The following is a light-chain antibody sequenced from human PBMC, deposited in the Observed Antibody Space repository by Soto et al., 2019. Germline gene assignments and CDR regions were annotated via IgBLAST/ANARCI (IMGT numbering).Light chain of an antibody. J-gene: IGLJ2*01. CDR1: RSDVGGYNF. CDR3: SAYTSSSTRA. CDR2: DVS. V-gene: IGLV2-14*01. Sequence: QSALTQPACVSGSPGQSITISCTETRSDVGGYNFVSWYQQHPGKAPKLMIYDVSNRPSGVSYRFSGSKSGNTASLTIAGLQAEDEPDYYCSAYTSSSTRAFGGGTKLTVL.